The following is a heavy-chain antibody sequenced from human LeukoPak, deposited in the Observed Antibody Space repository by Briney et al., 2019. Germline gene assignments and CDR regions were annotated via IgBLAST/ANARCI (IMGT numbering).Heavy chain of an antibody. J-gene: IGHJ4*02. CDR2: VDPEDGET. D-gene: IGHD3-10*01. V-gene: IGHV1-69-2*01. Sequence: ASVKISCKVSGYTFTDYYMHWVQQAPGKGLEWMGLVDPEDGETIYAEKFRGRVTITADTSTDTAYMELSSLRSEDTAVYYCATDGGSGSYDYWGQGTLVTVSS. CDR3: ATDGGSGSYDY. CDR1: GYTFTDYY.